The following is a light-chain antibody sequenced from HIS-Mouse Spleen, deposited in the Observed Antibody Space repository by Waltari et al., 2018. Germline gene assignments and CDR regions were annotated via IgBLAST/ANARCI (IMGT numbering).Light chain of an antibody. J-gene: IGLJ3*02. Sequence: QSVLTQPPSASGTPGQRVTISCSGSSSNIGSNYVYWYQQLPGTAPKLLIYRNNQRPAGGPDRFSGSTSGTSACLAISGLRSEDEADYYCAAWDDSLSGPVFGGGTKLTVL. CDR1: SSNIGSNY. CDR3: AAWDDSLSGPV. V-gene: IGLV1-47*01. CDR2: RNN.